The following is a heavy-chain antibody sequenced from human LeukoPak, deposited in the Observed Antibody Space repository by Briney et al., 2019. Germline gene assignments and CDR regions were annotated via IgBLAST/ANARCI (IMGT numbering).Heavy chain of an antibody. CDR2: IYYSGGT. CDR1: GGSISSTNYY. CDR3: ARARSSSYDY. Sequence: SETLSLTCTVSGGSISSTNYYWGWIRQPPGKGLEWIGRIYYSGGTFYNPSLKSRVIISVDTSKKQFSLKLSSVTAADTAVYYCARARSSSYDYWGQGTLVTVSS. D-gene: IGHD6-6*01. J-gene: IGHJ4*02. V-gene: IGHV4-39*07.